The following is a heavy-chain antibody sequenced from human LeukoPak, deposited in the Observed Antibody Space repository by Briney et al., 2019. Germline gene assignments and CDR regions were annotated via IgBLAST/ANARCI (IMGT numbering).Heavy chain of an antibody. V-gene: IGHV3-48*03. D-gene: IGHD5-18*01. J-gene: IGHJ4*02. CDR3: ARGRYTYPYS. CDR2: ITSSGSTI. CDR1: GFTFSSYE. Sequence: PGGSLRLSCAASGFTFSSYEMNWVRQAPGKGLEWISYITSSGSTIFYADSVKGRFTISRDNAKNTLYLQMNSLRTEDTGVYYCARGRYTYPYSWGQGALVTVSS.